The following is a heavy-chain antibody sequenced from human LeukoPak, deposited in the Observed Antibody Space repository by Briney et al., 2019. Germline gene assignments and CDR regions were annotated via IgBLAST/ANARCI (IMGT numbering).Heavy chain of an antibody. Sequence: GGSLRLSCAASGFTFSSYEMNWVRQAPGKGLEWVSYISSSGSTIYYADSVKGRFTISRDNAKSSLYLQMNSLRAEDTAVYYCARDKIPSAGTPRGFDPWGQGALVTVSS. CDR2: ISSSGSTI. D-gene: IGHD6-13*01. CDR1: GFTFSSYE. J-gene: IGHJ5*02. V-gene: IGHV3-48*03. CDR3: ARDKIPSAGTPRGFDP.